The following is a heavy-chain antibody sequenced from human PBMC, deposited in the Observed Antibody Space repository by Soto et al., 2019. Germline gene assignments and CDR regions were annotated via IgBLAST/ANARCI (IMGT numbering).Heavy chain of an antibody. D-gene: IGHD6-19*01. J-gene: IGHJ5*02. CDR2: IYPGDSDT. V-gene: IGHV5-51*01. CDR3: ARLFGSGWSGFDP. CDR1: GYRFSSNW. Sequence: GESLKISCKGSGYRFSSNWIGWVRQMPGKGLEWMGIIYPGDSDTRYSPSFEGQVTISADKSISTAYLQWTSLKASDTAMYHCARLFGSGWSGFDPWGQGTLVTV.